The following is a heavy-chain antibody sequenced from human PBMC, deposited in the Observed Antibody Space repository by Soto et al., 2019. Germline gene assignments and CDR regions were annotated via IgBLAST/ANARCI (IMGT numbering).Heavy chain of an antibody. CDR2: INPNSGGT. D-gene: IGHD1-1*01. CDR1: GYTFTGYY. J-gene: IGHJ3*02. Sequence: ASVKVSCKASGYTFTGYYMHWVRQAPGQGLEWMGWINPNSGGTNYAQKFQGWVTMTRDTSISTAYMELSRLRSDDTAVYYCARDRSPYNWNDVGAFDIWGQGTMVTVSS. CDR3: ARDRSPYNWNDVGAFDI. V-gene: IGHV1-2*04.